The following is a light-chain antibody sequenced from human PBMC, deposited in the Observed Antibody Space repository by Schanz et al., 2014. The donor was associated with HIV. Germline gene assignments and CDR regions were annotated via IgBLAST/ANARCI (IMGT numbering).Light chain of an antibody. V-gene: IGKV3-11*01. CDR2: DAS. CDR1: QSVGSY. Sequence: DIVLTQSPATLSLSPGERATLSCRASQSVGSYLAWYQQKPGQSPRLLIYDASNRATGIPARFSGGGSGTDFTLTINSLEPEDFAVYYCQQRSSWPLLTFGGGTKVEVK. J-gene: IGKJ4*01. CDR3: QQRSSWPLLT.